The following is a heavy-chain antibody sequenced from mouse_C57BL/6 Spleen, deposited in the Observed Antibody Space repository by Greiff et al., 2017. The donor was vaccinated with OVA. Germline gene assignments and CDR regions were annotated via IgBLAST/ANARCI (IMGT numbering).Heavy chain of an antibody. Sequence: EVQLQQSGPELVKPGASVKIPCKASGYTFTDYNMDWVKQSHGKSLEWIGDINPNNGGTIYNQKFKGKATLTVDKSSSTAYMELRSLTSEDTAVYYCARWGNPLDYWGQGTTLTVSS. CDR1: GYTFTDYN. CDR3: ARWGNPLDY. J-gene: IGHJ2*01. CDR2: INPNNGGT. V-gene: IGHV1-18*01. D-gene: IGHD2-1*01.